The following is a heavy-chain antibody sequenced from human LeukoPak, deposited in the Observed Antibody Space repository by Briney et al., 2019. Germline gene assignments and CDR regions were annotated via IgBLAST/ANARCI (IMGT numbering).Heavy chain of an antibody. CDR2: IYSGGGK. CDR3: ATRSSG. J-gene: IGHJ4*02. V-gene: IGHV3-53*01. D-gene: IGHD6-19*01. Sequence: GGALRLSCAASVLTVSSNYMSSVRQAPGKGLEWVSVIYSGGGKYCADSVKGRFTISRDNSKNTLYLEMNSLRAEDTAVYYCATRSSGWGQGAMVSVSS. CDR1: VLTVSSNY.